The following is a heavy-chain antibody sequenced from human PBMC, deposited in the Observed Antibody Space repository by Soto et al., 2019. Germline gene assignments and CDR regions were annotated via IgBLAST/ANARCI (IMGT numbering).Heavy chain of an antibody. CDR2: ISAYNGNT. CDR3: ARDRWKPIVVVVAATRDNWFDP. CDR1: GYTFTSYG. J-gene: IGHJ5*02. V-gene: IGHV1-18*01. D-gene: IGHD2-15*01. Sequence: GAPVKGSCKASGYTFTSYGISWVGQAPGKRVEWVGWISAYNGNTNYAQKLQGRVTMTTDTSTSTAYMELRSLRSDDTAVYYCARDRWKPIVVVVAATRDNWFDPWGQGTLVTVSS.